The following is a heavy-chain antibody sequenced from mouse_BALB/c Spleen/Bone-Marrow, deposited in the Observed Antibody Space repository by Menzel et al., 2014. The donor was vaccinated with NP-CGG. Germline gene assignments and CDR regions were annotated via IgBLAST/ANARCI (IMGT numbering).Heavy chain of an antibody. Sequence: EVMLVESGGGLVKVGESLKLSCAASGFTFXTYYMSWVRQTPEKRLELVAAIYTNDGSTYYPDTVKGRFAISRDNAKNTLYLQMSSLKSEDTALYYCARRAFYALDYWGQGTSVTVSS. CDR3: ARRAFYALDY. CDR1: GFTFXTYY. J-gene: IGHJ4*01. V-gene: IGHV5-6-2*01. CDR2: IYTNDGST.